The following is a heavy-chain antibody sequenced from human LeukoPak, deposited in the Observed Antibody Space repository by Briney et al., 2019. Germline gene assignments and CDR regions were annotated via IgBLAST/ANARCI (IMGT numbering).Heavy chain of an antibody. CDR2: IYYSGST. V-gene: IGHV4-59*08. D-gene: IGHD6-13*01. CDR1: GGSISSYY. J-gene: IGHJ4*02. Sequence: PSETLSLTCTVSGGSISSYYWSWIRQPPGKGLEWIGYIYYSGSTNYNPSLKSRVTKSVDMSKNQFSLKLSSVTAADTAVYYCARGNTWYYFDYWGQGALVTVSS. CDR3: ARGNTWYYFDY.